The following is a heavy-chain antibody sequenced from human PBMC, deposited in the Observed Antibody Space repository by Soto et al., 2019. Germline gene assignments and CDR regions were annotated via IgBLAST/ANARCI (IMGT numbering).Heavy chain of an antibody. D-gene: IGHD2-21*02. CDR3: ARRVVTYYFDY. CDR2: IYYSGAT. V-gene: IGHV4-31*03. CDR1: GGSISSAGYY. Sequence: SETLSLTCTVSGGSISSAGYYWSWIRQHPGKGLEWIGYIYYSGATYYNPSLKSRVSISVDTSKNQISLKLSSVTAADTAVYYCARRVVTYYFDYWGQGTLVTVSS. J-gene: IGHJ4*02.